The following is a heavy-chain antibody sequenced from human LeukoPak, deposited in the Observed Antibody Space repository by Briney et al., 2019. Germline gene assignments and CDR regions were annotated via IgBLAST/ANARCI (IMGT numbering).Heavy chain of an antibody. J-gene: IGHJ4*02. CDR2: IWYDGSNK. D-gene: IGHD5-18*01. V-gene: IGHV3-33*06. CDR1: GFTFSSYG. Sequence: GGSLRLSCAASGFTFSSYGMHWVRQAPGKGLEWVAVIWYDGSNKYYADSVKGRFTISRDNSENTLYLQMNSLRAEDTAVYYCAKDSLVGYSYGYRHFDYWGQGTLVTVSS. CDR3: AKDSLVGYSYGYRHFDY.